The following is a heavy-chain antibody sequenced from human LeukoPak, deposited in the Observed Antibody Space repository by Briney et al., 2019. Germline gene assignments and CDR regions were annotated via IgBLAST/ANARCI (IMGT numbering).Heavy chain of an antibody. J-gene: IGHJ4*02. CDR2: INPNSGET. Sequence: ASVKVSCRTSGFTFTGYYVHWIRQAPGQGLEWMGRINPNSGETIYAERFQGRVTMTRDTSISTAYMELSSLRSDDTAVYYCARDLVGGIWSAGFWDQGSLVTVSS. D-gene: IGHD3-3*01. CDR1: GFTFTGYY. V-gene: IGHV1-2*06. CDR3: ARDLVGGIWSAGF.